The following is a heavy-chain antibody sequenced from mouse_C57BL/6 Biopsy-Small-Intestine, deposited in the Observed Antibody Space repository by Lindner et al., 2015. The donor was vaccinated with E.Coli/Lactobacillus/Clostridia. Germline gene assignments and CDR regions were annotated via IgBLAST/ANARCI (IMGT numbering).Heavy chain of an antibody. Sequence: VQLQESGAELAKPGASVKLSCKASGYTFTTYWMHWVKQRPGQGLEWIGYIYPSNGDSKYNQKFKDKATLTADKSSSTAYMQLSSLTYEDPAVYYCARTVNFAYFDYWGQGTALTVSS. CDR3: ARTVNFAYFDY. CDR2: IYPSNGDS. V-gene: IGHV1-7*01. CDR1: GYTFTTYW. D-gene: IGHD1-1*01. J-gene: IGHJ2*01.